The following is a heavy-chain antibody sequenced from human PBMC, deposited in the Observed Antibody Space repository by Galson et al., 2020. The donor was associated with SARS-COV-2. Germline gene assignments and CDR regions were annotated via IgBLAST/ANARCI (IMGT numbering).Heavy chain of an antibody. D-gene: IGHD3-16*01. J-gene: IGHJ4*02. CDR1: GFSFSDHA. CDR2: IRSKTNNYAT. CDR3: ASERLGH. V-gene: IGHV3-73*01. Sequence: GESLKISCAASGFSFSDHAMHWVRQASGKGLEWVGRIRSKTNNYATPYAASVTGRFTISRDDSKNTEYLHMSSLKTEDTALYDCASERLGHWGQGTLVTVSS.